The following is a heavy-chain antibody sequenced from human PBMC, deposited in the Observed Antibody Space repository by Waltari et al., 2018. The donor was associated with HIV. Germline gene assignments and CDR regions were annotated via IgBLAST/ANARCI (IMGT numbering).Heavy chain of an antibody. D-gene: IGHD3-22*01. CDR3: ARVPNYDRNYYYGMDV. Sequence: QVQLVQSGAEVTKPGASVKVSCKAAGYTFTGYYMHWVRQAPGQGLEWMGWINPNSGGTNYAQKFQGRVTMTRDTSISTAYMELSRLRSDDTAVYYCARVPNYDRNYYYGMDVWGQGTTVTVSS. CDR1: GYTFTGYY. V-gene: IGHV1-2*02. J-gene: IGHJ6*02. CDR2: INPNSGGT.